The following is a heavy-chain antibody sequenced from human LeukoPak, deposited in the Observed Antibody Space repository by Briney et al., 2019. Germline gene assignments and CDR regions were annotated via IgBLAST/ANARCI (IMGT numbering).Heavy chain of an antibody. V-gene: IGHV3-23*01. CDR2: VGSSGTST. J-gene: IGHJ4*02. Sequence: GVSLRLSCAASGFIFSSYDMTWVRQSPGKRLEWVSTVGSSGTSTYYAHSVKGRHTISRHNSNNTLYLQMNSVRSEHTPVLYFAKDRSSGCSCYNFGGQGTLVMVS. CDR1: GFIFSSYD. D-gene: IGHD2-15*01. CDR3: AKDRSSGCSCYNF.